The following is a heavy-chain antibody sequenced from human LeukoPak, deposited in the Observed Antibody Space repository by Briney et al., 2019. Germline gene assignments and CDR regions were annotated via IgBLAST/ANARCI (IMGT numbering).Heavy chain of an antibody. CDR3: AKDLQDYYASGSYYNVLGGAFDY. V-gene: IGHV3-23*01. J-gene: IGHJ4*02. CDR1: GFTFSSYA. D-gene: IGHD3-10*01. CDR2: ISGSGGST. Sequence: GGSLRLSCAASGFTFSSYAMSWVRQAPGKGLEWVSGISGSGGSTYYPDSVNGRFTISRDHSKNTLYLQMNRLRAEDTALYYCAKDLQDYYASGSYYNVLGGAFDYWGQGTLVTVSS.